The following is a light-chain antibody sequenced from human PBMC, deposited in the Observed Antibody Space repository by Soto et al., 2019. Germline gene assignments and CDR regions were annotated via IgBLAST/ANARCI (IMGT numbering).Light chain of an antibody. J-gene: IGKJ5*01. CDR1: QDIGNS. V-gene: IGKV1-33*01. Sequence: DIQMTKSTSSLSASIGDRVTITCQASQDIGNSLNWYQQLPGKPPKLLIYGATNLEAGVPSRFRGSGSGTDFTFTISRLQPEDIATYYCQQYENLPTFGQGTRLEIK. CDR2: GAT. CDR3: QQYENLPT.